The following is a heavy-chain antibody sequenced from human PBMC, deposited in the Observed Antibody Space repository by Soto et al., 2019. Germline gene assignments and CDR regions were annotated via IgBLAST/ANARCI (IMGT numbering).Heavy chain of an antibody. D-gene: IGHD4-17*01. V-gene: IGHV1-18*01. J-gene: IGHJ6*02. CDR3: ARDKVTVTKTYYYYYYGMDV. CDR2: ISAYNGNT. CDR1: GYTFTSYG. Sequence: GASVKVSCKASGYTFTSYGISWVRQAPGQGLEWMGWISAYNGNTNYAQKLQGRVTMTTDTSTSTAYMELSSLRSDDTAVYYCARDKVTVTKTYYYYYYGMDVWGQGTTVTVSS.